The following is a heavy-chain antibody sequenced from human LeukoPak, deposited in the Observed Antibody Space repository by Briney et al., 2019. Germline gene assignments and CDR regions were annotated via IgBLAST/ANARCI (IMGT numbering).Heavy chain of an antibody. V-gene: IGHV3-23*01. D-gene: IGHD5-12*01. CDR3: AKDRGYTGYDSGGIDF. CDR1: GFTFRSYA. Sequence: GGSLRLSCAASGFTFRSYAMNWVLQSPGKGLEWVSSISYGDGTAFYAGSVKGRFTVSRDNSRSTLYLQMASLRAEDTAVYYCAKDRGYTGYDSGGIDFWGQGTLVTVSS. J-gene: IGHJ4*02. CDR2: ISYGDGTA.